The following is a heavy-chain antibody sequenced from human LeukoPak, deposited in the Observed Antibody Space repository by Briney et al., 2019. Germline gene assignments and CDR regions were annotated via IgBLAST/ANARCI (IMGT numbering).Heavy chain of an antibody. CDR3: ARDGSGYVDV. CDR1: GFTFSNYG. Sequence: PGRSLRLSCAASGFTFSNYGMHWVRQAPGNGLEWVAVIWYDGSNKYYADSVKGRFTISRDKSKNTLYLQMNSLRAEDTAVYYCARDGSGYVDVWGQGTTVTVSS. V-gene: IGHV3-33*01. D-gene: IGHD2-2*01. CDR2: IWYDGSNK. J-gene: IGHJ6*02.